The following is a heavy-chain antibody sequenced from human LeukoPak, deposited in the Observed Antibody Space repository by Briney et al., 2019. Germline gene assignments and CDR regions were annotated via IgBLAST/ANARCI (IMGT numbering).Heavy chain of an antibody. CDR1: GGTFSSYA. D-gene: IGHD3-9*01. V-gene: IGHV1-69*13. CDR2: IIPIFGTA. CDR3: ARGRRLTGYYDFDY. J-gene: IGHJ4*02. Sequence: SVKVSCKASGGTFSSYAISWVRQAPGHGLEWMGGIIPIFGTANYAQKFQGRITITADESTSTAYMELSSLRSEDTAVYYCARGRRLTGYYDFDYWGQGTLVTVSS.